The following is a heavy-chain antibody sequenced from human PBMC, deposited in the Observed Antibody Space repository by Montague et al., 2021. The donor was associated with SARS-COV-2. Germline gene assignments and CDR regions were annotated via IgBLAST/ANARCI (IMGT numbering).Heavy chain of an antibody. CDR1: GGSISSYY. D-gene: IGHD3-3*01. CDR3: ARHPEGYAWSGFPNWFDP. Sequence: SETLSLTCTVSGGSISSYYWSWIRQPPGKGLEWIGYIYYSGSTNYNPSLKSRVTISVDTSKNQFSLKLSSVTAADTAVYYCARHPEGYAWSGFPNWFDPWGQGTLVTVSS. J-gene: IGHJ5*02. CDR2: IYYSGST. V-gene: IGHV4-59*08.